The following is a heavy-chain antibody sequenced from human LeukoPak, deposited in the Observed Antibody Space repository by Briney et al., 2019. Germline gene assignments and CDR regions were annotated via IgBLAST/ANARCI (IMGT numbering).Heavy chain of an antibody. J-gene: IGHJ4*02. D-gene: IGHD3-9*01. CDR1: GYTFTSYG. CDR3: ASNAKDDILTGYYYFDY. CDR2: ISAYNGNT. Sequence: GASVTVSCKASGYTFTSYGISWVRQAPGQGLEWMGWISAYNGNTNYAQKLQGRVTMTTDTSTSTAYMELRSLRSEDTAVYYCASNAKDDILTGYYYFDYWGQGTLVTVSS. V-gene: IGHV1-18*01.